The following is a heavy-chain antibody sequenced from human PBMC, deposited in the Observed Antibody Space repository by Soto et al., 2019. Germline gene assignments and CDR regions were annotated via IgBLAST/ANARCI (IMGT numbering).Heavy chain of an antibody. Sequence: QVQLVESGGGVVQPGRSLRLSCAASGFTFSSYGMRWVRQAPGKGLEWVAVIWYDGSNKYYADSVKGRFTISRDNSKNTLYLQMNSLRAEDTAVYYCARTEGYCSGGSCYPQDAFDIWGQGTMVTVSS. D-gene: IGHD2-15*01. J-gene: IGHJ3*02. CDR2: IWYDGSNK. CDR1: GFTFSSYG. CDR3: ARTEGYCSGGSCYPQDAFDI. V-gene: IGHV3-33*01.